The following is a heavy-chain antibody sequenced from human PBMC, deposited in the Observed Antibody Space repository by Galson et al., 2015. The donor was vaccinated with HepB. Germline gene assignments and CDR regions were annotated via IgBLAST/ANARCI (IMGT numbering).Heavy chain of an antibody. J-gene: IGHJ6*03. V-gene: IGHV1-3*01. CDR3: ARNLTFVGGGYYYMDV. CDR2: INAGNGNT. CDR1: GYTFTSYA. D-gene: IGHD3-16*01. Sequence: SVKVSCKASGYTFTSYAMHWVRQAPGQRLEWMGWINAGNGNTKYSQKFQGRVTITRDTSASTAYMELSSLRSEDTAVYYCARNLTFVGGGYYYMDVWGKGTTVTVSS.